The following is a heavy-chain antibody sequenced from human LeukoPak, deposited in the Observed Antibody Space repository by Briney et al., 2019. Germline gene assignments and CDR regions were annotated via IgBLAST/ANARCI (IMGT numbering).Heavy chain of an antibody. CDR1: GYTFTSYY. J-gene: IGHJ4*02. V-gene: IGHV1-46*01. D-gene: IGHD3-22*01. Sequence: ASVKVSCKASGYTFTSYYMHWVRQAPGQGLEWMGIINPSGGSTSYAQKFQGRVTITTDESTSTAYMELSSLRTEDTAVYYCASWYYDSSGYFPDYWGQGTLVTVSS. CDR2: INPSGGST. CDR3: ASWYYDSSGYFPDY.